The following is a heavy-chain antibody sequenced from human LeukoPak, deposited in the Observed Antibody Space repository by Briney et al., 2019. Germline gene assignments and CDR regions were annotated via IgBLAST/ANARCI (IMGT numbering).Heavy chain of an antibody. CDR2: IKDDGSHT. D-gene: IGHD6-25*01. J-gene: IGHJ4*02. CDR3: ARGSGIITGIDE. Sequence: GGSLRLSCAASGFTFSSHRMHSVRQAPGKGLVWVSRIKDDGSHTNYADSVKGRFTISRDNAKNTLSLQMNSLRAEDTAVYYCARGSGIITGIDEWGQGTLVTVSS. CDR1: GFTFSSHR. V-gene: IGHV3-74*01.